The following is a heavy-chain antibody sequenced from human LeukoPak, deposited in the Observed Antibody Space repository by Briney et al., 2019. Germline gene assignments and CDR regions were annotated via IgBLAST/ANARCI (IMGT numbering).Heavy chain of an antibody. D-gene: IGHD3-9*01. Sequence: SVKVSCKASGGAFSSYAISWVRQAPGQGLEWMGGIIPIFGTANYAQKFQDRVTMTADASTSTAYMELSSLRSEDTAVYYCAREHRANYDILTGYYWFDPWGQGTLVTVSS. CDR2: IIPIFGTA. CDR1: GGAFSSYA. V-gene: IGHV1-69*13. CDR3: AREHRANYDILTGYYWFDP. J-gene: IGHJ5*02.